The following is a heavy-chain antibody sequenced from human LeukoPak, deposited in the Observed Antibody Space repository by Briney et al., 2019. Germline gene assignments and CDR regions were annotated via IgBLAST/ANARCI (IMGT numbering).Heavy chain of an antibody. J-gene: IGHJ6*02. D-gene: IGHD6-13*01. CDR2: IHYSGST. CDR1: GGSISSGGYY. Sequence: SETLSLTCTVSGGSISSGGYYWSWIRQHPGKGLEWIGYIHYSGSTYYNPSLKSRVTISVDTSKNQFSLKLSSVTAADTAVYYCARDADRTYSSSWYSYYYYGMDVWGQGTTVTVSS. V-gene: IGHV4-31*03. CDR3: ARDADRTYSSSWYSYYYYGMDV.